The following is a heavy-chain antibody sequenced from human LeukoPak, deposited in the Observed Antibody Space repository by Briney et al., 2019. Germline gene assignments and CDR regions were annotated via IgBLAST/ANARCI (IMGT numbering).Heavy chain of an antibody. J-gene: IGHJ4*02. CDR3: AADVPSPPAQIDY. Sequence: PGGSLRLSCAASGFTFSNAWMSWVRQAPGKGLEWVARIRAGGTTDYAAPVKGRFTISRDDSMNTLSLQMDSLKTGDTAVYYCAADVPSPPAQIDYWGQGTPVTVSS. CDR1: GFTFSNAW. D-gene: IGHD1-14*01. CDR2: IRAGGTT. V-gene: IGHV3-15*01.